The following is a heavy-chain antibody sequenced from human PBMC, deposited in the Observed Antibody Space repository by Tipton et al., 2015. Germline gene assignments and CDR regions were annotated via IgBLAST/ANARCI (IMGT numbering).Heavy chain of an antibody. V-gene: IGHV3-23*01. CDR1: GLPFTFSRYD. Sequence: GSLRLSCAASGLPFTFSRYDLNWVRQAPGKGLEWVSSISGTGDRTYYADSVKGRFTISRDNAKNFVYLEMNSLRPEDTALYYCAREGYHGYYAEYLQEWGQGTVVIVSS. CDR3: AREGYHGYYAEYLQE. J-gene: IGHJ1*01. D-gene: IGHD3-22*01. CDR2: ISGTGDRT.